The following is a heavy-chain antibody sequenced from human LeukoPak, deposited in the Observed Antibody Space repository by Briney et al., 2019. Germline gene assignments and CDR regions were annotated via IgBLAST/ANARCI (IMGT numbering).Heavy chain of an antibody. CDR2: IIPIFGTT. J-gene: IGHJ3*02. CDR1: GYTFTSYD. V-gene: IGHV1-69*13. CDR3: ARDEFGYCSSTSCYHFDI. Sequence: SVKVSCKASGYTFTSYDINWVRQAPGQGLEWMGGIIPIFGTTNYAQKFKGRVTITAAESTTTAYMELSSLRSEDTAVYFCARDEFGYCSSTSCYHFDIWGQGTMVTVSS. D-gene: IGHD2-2*03.